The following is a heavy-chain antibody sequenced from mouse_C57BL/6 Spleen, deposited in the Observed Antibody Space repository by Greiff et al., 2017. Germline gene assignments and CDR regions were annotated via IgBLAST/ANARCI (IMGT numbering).Heavy chain of an antibody. V-gene: IGHV1-53*01. D-gene: IGHD2-1*01. CDR2: INPSNGGT. CDR3: ARSGNYGSEFAD. Sequence: QVQLQQSGTELVKPGASVKLSCKASGYTFTSYWMHWVKQRPGQGLEWIGNINPSNGGTYYNEKFKGKATLTVDKSSSTAYLQLRSLTSEDSAVDYGARSGNYGSEFADWGQGTLVTVSA. CDR1: GYTFTSYW. J-gene: IGHJ3*01.